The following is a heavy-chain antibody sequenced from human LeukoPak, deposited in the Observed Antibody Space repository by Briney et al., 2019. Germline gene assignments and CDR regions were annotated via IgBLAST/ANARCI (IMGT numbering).Heavy chain of an antibody. CDR1: GFTFSGYS. J-gene: IGHJ5*02. Sequence: VKPGGSLRLSCAASGFTFSGYSMNWVRQAPGKGLEWVSSISRSATYLYYADSLQGRFTVSRDDAKSSLYLQMNSLSAEDTGVYYCARGLGQQLDNWFDPWGQGTLVTVSS. CDR3: ARGLGQQLDNWFDP. CDR2: ISRSATYL. V-gene: IGHV3-21*01. D-gene: IGHD6-13*01.